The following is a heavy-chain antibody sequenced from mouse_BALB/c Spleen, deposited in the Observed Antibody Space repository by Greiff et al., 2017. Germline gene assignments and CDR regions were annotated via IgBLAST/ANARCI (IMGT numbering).Heavy chain of an antibody. CDR3: ARIITTATSFAY. V-gene: IGHV1-4*02. J-gene: IGHJ3*01. Sequence: VQLQESAAELARPGASVKMSCKASGYTFTSYTMHWVKQRPGQGLEWIGYINPSSGYTEYNQKFKDKTTLTADKSSSTAYMQLSSLTSEDSAAYYCARIITTATSFAYWGQGTLVTVSA. CDR2: INPSSGYT. CDR1: GYTFTSYT. D-gene: IGHD1-2*01.